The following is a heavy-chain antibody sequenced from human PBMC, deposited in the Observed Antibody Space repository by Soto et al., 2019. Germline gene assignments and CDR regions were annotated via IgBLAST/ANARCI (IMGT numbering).Heavy chain of an antibody. D-gene: IGHD2-15*01. V-gene: IGHV3-7*04. Sequence: GGSLRLSCAASGFTFSSYWMSWVRQAPGKGLEWVANIKQDGSEKYYVDSVKGRFTISRDNAKNSLYLQMNSLRAEDTAVYYCARALLGGIVVVVAATDYYYGMDVWGQGTTVTVSS. CDR1: GFTFSSYW. CDR2: IKQDGSEK. CDR3: ARALLGGIVVVVAATDYYYGMDV. J-gene: IGHJ6*02.